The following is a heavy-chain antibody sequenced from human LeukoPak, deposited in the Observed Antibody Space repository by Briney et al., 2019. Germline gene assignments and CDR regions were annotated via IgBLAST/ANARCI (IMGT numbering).Heavy chain of an antibody. CDR3: ARVLSGVSSSSDPPDY. D-gene: IGHD6-6*01. Sequence: ASVKVSCKASGYTFTGYYMHWVRQAPGQGLEWMGWINPNSGGTNYAQKFQGRVTMTRDTSISTAYMELSRLRSDDTAVYYCARVLSGVSSSSDPPDYRGQGTLVTVSS. CDR1: GYTFTGYY. V-gene: IGHV1-2*02. J-gene: IGHJ4*02. CDR2: INPNSGGT.